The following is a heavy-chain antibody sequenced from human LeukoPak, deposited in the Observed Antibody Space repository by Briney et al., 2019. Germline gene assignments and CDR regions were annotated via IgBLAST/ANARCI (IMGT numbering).Heavy chain of an antibody. V-gene: IGHV3-30*18. Sequence: GSLRLSCAASGFTFSSYGMHWVRQAPGKGLEWVAVISYDGSNKYYADSVKGRFTISRDNSKNTLYLQMNSLRAEDTAVYYCANLKSYYYGSGSQIFDYWGQGTLVTVSS. CDR2: ISYDGSNK. CDR3: ANLKSYYYGSGSQIFDY. D-gene: IGHD3-10*01. CDR1: GFTFSSYG. J-gene: IGHJ4*02.